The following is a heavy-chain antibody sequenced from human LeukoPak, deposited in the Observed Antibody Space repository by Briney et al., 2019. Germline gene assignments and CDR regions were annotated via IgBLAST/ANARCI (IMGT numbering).Heavy chain of an antibody. CDR2: IYHSGST. V-gene: IGHV4-39*07. CDR3: AREGQNFLEWLAPGYYFDY. CDR1: GGSVSSSSYY. J-gene: IGHJ4*02. D-gene: IGHD3-3*01. Sequence: SETLSLTCTVSGGSVSSSSYYWGWIRQPPGTGLGWIGSIYHSGSTYYNPYLKSRVTISVDTSKNQFSLKLSSVTAADTAVYSCAREGQNFLEWLAPGYYFDYWGQGTLVTVSS.